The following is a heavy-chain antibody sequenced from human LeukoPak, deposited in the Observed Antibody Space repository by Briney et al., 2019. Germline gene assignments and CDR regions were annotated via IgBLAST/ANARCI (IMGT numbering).Heavy chain of an antibody. CDR1: GGTFSSYT. CDR2: IVPILGIA. CDR3: AGGPSSSGDYYYYMDV. V-gene: IGHV1-69*02. J-gene: IGHJ6*03. Sequence: SVKVSCKASGGTFSSYTISWVRQAPGQGLEWMGRIVPILGIANYAQKFQGRVTITADKSTSTAYMELSSLRSEDTAVYYCAGGPSSSGDYYYYMDVWGKGTTVTVSS. D-gene: IGHD6-6*01.